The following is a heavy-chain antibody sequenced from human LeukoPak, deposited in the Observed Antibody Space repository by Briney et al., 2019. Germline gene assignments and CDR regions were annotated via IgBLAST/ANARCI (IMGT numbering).Heavy chain of an antibody. CDR2: INGDGSAT. CDR3: AKISGYDTPYYYYYGMDV. CDR1: GFTFRSCW. V-gene: IGHV3-74*01. Sequence: GGSLRLSCAASGFTFRSCWMHWVRHVPGKELVWVSRINGDGSATNYADSVKGRFTISRDNSKNTLYLQMNSLRAEDTAVYYCAKISGYDTPYYYYYGMDVWGQGTTVTVSS. D-gene: IGHD5-12*01. J-gene: IGHJ6*02.